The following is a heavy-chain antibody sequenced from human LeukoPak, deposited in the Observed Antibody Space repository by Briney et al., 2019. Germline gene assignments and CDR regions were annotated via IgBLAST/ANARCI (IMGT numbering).Heavy chain of an antibody. Sequence: ASVKVFCKASGYTFTSYYMHWVRQAPGQGLEWMGWINPNSGGTNYAQKFQGRVTMTRDTSISTAYMELSRLRSDDTAVYYCARYYYGSGSVNWFDPWGQGTLVTVSS. J-gene: IGHJ5*02. V-gene: IGHV1-2*02. CDR2: INPNSGGT. CDR3: ARYYYGSGSVNWFDP. D-gene: IGHD3-10*01. CDR1: GYTFTSYY.